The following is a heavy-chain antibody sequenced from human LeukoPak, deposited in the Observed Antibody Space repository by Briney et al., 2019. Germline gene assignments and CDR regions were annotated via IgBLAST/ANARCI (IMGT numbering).Heavy chain of an antibody. CDR2: IYYSGST. CDR1: GGSISSYY. Sequence: PSETLSLTCTVSGGSISSYYWSWIRQPPGKGLDWIGYIYYSGSTDYNPSLKSRVTISVDTSKNQFSLKLSSVTAADTAVYYCARETATTGRITIFGVVKGWFDPWGQGTLVTVSS. V-gene: IGHV4-59*12. CDR3: ARETATTGRITIFGVVKGWFDP. D-gene: IGHD3-3*01. J-gene: IGHJ5*02.